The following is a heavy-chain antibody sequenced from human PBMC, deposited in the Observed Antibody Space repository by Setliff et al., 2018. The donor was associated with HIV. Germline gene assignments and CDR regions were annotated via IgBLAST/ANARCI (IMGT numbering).Heavy chain of an antibody. D-gene: IGHD2-21*02. V-gene: IGHV4-34*01. CDR3: GRLSETAMASFDS. Sequence: SETLSLTCAVYGGSFSGYYWSWIRQSPEKGLEWIGEIHHSRRTNYSPSLKSRVAISLDTSKDQFSLKLSSVTAADTAIYYCGRLSETAMASFDSWGQGILVTVSS. J-gene: IGHJ4*02. CDR1: GGSFSGYY. CDR2: IHHSRRT.